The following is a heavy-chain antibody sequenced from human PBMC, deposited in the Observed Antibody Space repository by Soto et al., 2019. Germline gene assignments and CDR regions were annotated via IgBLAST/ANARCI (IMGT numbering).Heavy chain of an antibody. Sequence: QVQLQESGPGLVKPSQTLSLTCTVSGGSISSGGYYWSWIRQHPGKGLEWIGYIYYSGSTYYNPSLKSRVTISMDTSKNQFSLRLSSVTAADKAVYYCARRTWGGGSYYYFDYWGQGTLVTVSS. CDR2: IYYSGST. V-gene: IGHV4-31*03. J-gene: IGHJ4*02. D-gene: IGHD1-26*01. CDR3: ARRTWGGGSYYYFDY. CDR1: GGSISSGGYY.